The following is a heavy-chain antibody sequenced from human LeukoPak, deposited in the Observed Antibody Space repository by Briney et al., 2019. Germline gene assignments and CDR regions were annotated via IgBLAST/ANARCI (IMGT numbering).Heavy chain of an antibody. Sequence: GGSLRLSCAASGFTFSSYAMSWVRQAPGKGLEWVSAISGSGGSTYYADSVKGRFTISRDNSKNTLYLQMNSLRAEDTAVYYCAAYDSSGYLPDWGQGTLVTVSS. CDR2: ISGSGGST. CDR1: GFTFSSYA. CDR3: AAYDSSGYLPD. V-gene: IGHV3-23*01. J-gene: IGHJ4*02. D-gene: IGHD3-22*01.